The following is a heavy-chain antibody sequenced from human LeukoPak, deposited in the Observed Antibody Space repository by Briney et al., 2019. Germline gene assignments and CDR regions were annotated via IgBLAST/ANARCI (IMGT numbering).Heavy chain of an antibody. CDR1: GDSTRSSNYY. V-gene: IGHV4-39*02. CDR2: IYYNGRT. D-gene: IGHD3-22*01. CDR3: ARRRYYDGSGYLD. J-gene: IGHJ1*01. Sequence: SETLSLSCTVSGDSTRSSNYYWDWIRQPPGKGLEWMGSIYYNGRTYYNPSLGSRASILIDTTNNHFSLKLSSMTAADTAVYYCARRRYYDGSGYLDWGQGTLVIVSS.